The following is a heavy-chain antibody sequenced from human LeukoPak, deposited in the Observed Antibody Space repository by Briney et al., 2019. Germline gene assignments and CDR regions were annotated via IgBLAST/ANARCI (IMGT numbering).Heavy chain of an antibody. V-gene: IGHV4-34*01. J-gene: IGHJ4*02. D-gene: IGHD3-10*01. Sequence: SETLSLTCAVYGGSFSGYYWSWIRQPPGKGLEWIGEINHSGSTNYNPSLKSRVTKSVDTSKNQFSLELSSVTAADTAVYYCARVAGKRITMVRGVGLDYWGQGTLVTVSS. CDR2: INHSGST. CDR3: ARVAGKRITMVRGVGLDY. CDR1: GGSFSGYY.